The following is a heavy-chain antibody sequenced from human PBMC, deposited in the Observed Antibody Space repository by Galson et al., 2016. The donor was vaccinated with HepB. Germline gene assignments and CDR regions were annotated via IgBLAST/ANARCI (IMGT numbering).Heavy chain of an antibody. Sequence: ALVKPTQTLTLTCTFSGVSLTPGVGLGWIRQSPGKALECLALVYWDDDKRYSPSLQNRLTITKDTSKNQVVLTMTNVDTVDTATYYCAYNNPHYYGLFEPWGQGFMVTVSS. J-gene: IGHJ5*02. CDR3: AYNNPHYYGLFEP. CDR1: GVSLTPGVG. D-gene: IGHD3-10*01. V-gene: IGHV2-5*02. CDR2: VYWDDDK.